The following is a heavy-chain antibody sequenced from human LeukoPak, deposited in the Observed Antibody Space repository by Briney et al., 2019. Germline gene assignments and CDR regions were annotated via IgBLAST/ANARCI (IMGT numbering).Heavy chain of an antibody. CDR2: IYHSGST. CDR1: GGSISSSNW. Sequence: PSETLSLTCAVSGGSISSSNWWSWVRQPPGKGLEWIGEIYHSGSTNYNPSLKSRVTISVDKSKNQFSLKLSSVTAADTAVYYCARPTYSSSWYYFDYWGQGTLVTVSS. J-gene: IGHJ4*02. CDR3: ARPTYSSSWYYFDY. V-gene: IGHV4-4*02. D-gene: IGHD6-13*01.